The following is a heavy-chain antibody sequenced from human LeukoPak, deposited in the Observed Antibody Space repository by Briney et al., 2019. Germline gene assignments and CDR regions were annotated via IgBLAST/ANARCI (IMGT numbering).Heavy chain of an antibody. D-gene: IGHD6-19*01. CDR3: ARNDAGKWLPYFDY. Sequence: KASETLSLTCTVSGGSISNYYWSWIRQAPGKGLEWVGSIYYSGSTNYNPSLKSRVTISVDTSTNQFSLKLSSVTAADTAVYYCARNDAGKWLPYFDYWGRGTLVTVSS. CDR2: IYYSGST. V-gene: IGHV4-59*08. J-gene: IGHJ4*02. CDR1: GGSISNYY.